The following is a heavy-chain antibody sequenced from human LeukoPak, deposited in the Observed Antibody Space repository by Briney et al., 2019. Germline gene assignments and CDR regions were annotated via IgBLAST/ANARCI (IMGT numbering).Heavy chain of an antibody. CDR1: GFTFSSYE. V-gene: IGHV3-48*03. D-gene: IGHD3-10*01. CDR3: ARGQGTMVRGVTRVFDY. J-gene: IGHJ4*02. Sequence: GGSLRLSCAASGFTFSSYEMNWVRQAPGKGLGWVSYISSSGSTIYYADSVKGRFTISRDNAKNSLYLQMSSLRAEDTAVYYCARGQGTMVRGVTRVFDYWGQGTLVTVSS. CDR2: ISSSGSTI.